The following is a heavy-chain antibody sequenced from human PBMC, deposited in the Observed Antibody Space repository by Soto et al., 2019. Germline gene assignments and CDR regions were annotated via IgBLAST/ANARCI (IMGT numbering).Heavy chain of an antibody. CDR2: IIPIFGTA. CDR1: GGTFSSYA. V-gene: IGHV1-69*13. Sequence: GASVKVSCKASGGTFSSYAISWVRQAPGQGLEWMGGIIPIFGTANYAQKFQGRVTITADESTSTAYMELSSLRSEDTAVYYCASMYDFWSGYKEPPGLGNYYYGMDVWGQGTTVTVYS. D-gene: IGHD3-3*01. CDR3: ASMYDFWSGYKEPPGLGNYYYGMDV. J-gene: IGHJ6*02.